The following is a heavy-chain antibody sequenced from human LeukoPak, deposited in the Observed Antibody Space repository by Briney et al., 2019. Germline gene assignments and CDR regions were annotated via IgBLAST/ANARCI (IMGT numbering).Heavy chain of an antibody. Sequence: SETLSLTCTVSGGSISSSSYYWGWIRQPPGKGLEWIGSIYYSGSTYYNPSLKSRVTISVDTSKNQFSLKLSSVTAADTAVYYCARHPVDIVVVPAASYFDYWGQGTLVTVSS. D-gene: IGHD2-2*03. CDR3: ARHPVDIVVVPAASYFDY. V-gene: IGHV4-39*01. J-gene: IGHJ4*02. CDR1: GGSISSSSYY. CDR2: IYYSGST.